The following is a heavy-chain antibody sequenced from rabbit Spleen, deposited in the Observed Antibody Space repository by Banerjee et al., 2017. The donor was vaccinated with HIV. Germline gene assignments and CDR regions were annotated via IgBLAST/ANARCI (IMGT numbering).Heavy chain of an antibody. J-gene: IGHJ4*01. CDR2: IYTVTGKT. V-gene: IGHV1S45*01. CDR3: ARGGYTYGVGFYPYPTGNFNL. Sequence: QEQLVESGGGLVQPEGSLTLICTASGFSFSSSYDMCWVRQAPGKGLEWIGFIYTVTGKTVYASWAKGRFTFSKTSSTTVTLQMTSLTAADTATYFCARGGYTYGVGFYPYPTGNFNLWGQSTLVTVS. CDR1: GFSFSSSYD. D-gene: IGHD6-1*01.